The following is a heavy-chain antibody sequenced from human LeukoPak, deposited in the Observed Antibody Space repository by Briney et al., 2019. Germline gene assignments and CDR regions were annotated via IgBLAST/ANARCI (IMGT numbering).Heavy chain of an antibody. Sequence: GGSLRLSCAASGFTFSSYEMNWVRQAPGKGLEWVSYISSSGSTIYYADSVKGRFTISRDNAKNSLYLQMNSLRAEDTAVYYCARESRVGATKGYYFDYWGQGTLVTVSS. V-gene: IGHV3-48*03. CDR2: ISSSGSTI. CDR1: GFTFSSYE. CDR3: ARESRVGATKGYYFDY. D-gene: IGHD1-26*01. J-gene: IGHJ4*02.